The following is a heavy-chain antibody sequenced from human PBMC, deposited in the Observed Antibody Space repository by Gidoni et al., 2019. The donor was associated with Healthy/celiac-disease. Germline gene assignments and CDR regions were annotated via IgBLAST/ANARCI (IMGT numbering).Heavy chain of an antibody. Sequence: EVQLVESGGGLIQPGGSLRLSCAASVFTVSSNYMSWVRQAPGKGLEWVSVIYSGGSTYYADSVKGRFTISRDNSKNTLYLQMNSLRAEDTAVYYCARDREYSSSAVLLGYWGQGTLVTVSS. CDR3: ARDREYSSSAVLLGY. V-gene: IGHV3-53*01. J-gene: IGHJ4*02. CDR1: VFTVSSNY. D-gene: IGHD6-6*01. CDR2: IYSGGST.